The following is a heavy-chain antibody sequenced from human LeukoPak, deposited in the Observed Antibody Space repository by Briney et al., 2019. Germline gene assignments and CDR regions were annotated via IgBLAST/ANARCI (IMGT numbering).Heavy chain of an antibody. J-gene: IGHJ4*02. CDR1: GFSLSTSGVG. V-gene: IGHV2-5*01. Sequence: ESGPTLLKPTQTLTLTCTFSGFSLSTSGVGVGWIRQPPGKALEWLALIYWNDDNRYSPSLKSRLTITKDTSKNQVVLTMTNMDPVDTATYYCARYGVYRFLYYFHYWGRGILVTVSS. CDR3: ARYGVYRFLYYFHY. D-gene: IGHD5/OR15-5a*01. CDR2: IYWNDDN.